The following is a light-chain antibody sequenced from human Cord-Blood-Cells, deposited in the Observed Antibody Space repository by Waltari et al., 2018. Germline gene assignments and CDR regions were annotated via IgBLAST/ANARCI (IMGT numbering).Light chain of an antibody. J-gene: IGLJ1*01. CDR1: SSDVGGYNY. Sequence: QSALTQPPSASGSPGQSVTISCTGTSSDVGGYNYVSWYQQHPGKAPNLMIYEVSKRPSGVPDRFSGSKSGNTASLTVSGLQAEDEADYYCSSYAGSNYVFGTGTKVTVL. V-gene: IGLV2-8*01. CDR2: EVS. CDR3: SSYAGSNYV.